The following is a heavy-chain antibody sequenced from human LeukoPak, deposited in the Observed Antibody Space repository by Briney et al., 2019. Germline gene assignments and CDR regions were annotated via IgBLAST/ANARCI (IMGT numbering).Heavy chain of an antibody. Sequence: GESLQISCEGSGYSFTSYWIGWVRQMPGKDLEWMGIIYPGDSDTRYSPSFQGQVTISADKSISTAYLQWSSLKASDTAMYYCAGQFPGGDYYDSSGYYFDYWGQGTLVTVSS. D-gene: IGHD3-22*01. J-gene: IGHJ4*02. CDR3: AGQFPGGDYYDSSGYYFDY. CDR1: GYSFTSYW. V-gene: IGHV5-51*01. CDR2: IYPGDSDT.